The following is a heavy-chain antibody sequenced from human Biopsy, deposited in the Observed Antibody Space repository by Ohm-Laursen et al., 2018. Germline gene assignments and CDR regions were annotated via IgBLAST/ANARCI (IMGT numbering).Heavy chain of an antibody. J-gene: IGHJ4*02. CDR3: AADVNVWNVNY. CDR2: FAPENGKT. Sequence: ASVKVSCKVSGYTLNELSMHWVLQVPGKGLEWMGGFAPENGKTVYAQNFQARVSLTEDTSTDTAYMELRSLRSEDTTVYYCAADVNVWNVNYWGQGTQVTVSS. CDR1: GYTLNELS. D-gene: IGHD1-1*01. V-gene: IGHV1-24*01.